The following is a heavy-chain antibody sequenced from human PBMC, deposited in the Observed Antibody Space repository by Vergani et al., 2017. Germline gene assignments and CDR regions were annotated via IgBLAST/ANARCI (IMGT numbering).Heavy chain of an antibody. Sequence: EVQLVESGGGLVKPGGSLRLSCAASGFTFSSYSMNWVRQAPGKGLEWVSSISSSSSYIYYADSVKGRFTISRDNAKNSLYLQMNSLRAEDTAVYYCASSVDNWNDLGYWGQGTLVTVSS. CDR1: GFTFSSYS. CDR2: ISSSSSYI. V-gene: IGHV3-21*04. D-gene: IGHD1-20*01. J-gene: IGHJ4*02. CDR3: ASSVDNWNDLGY.